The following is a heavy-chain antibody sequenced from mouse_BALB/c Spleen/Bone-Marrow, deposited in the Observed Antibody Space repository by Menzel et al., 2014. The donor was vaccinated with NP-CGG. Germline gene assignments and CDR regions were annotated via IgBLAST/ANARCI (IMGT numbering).Heavy chain of an antibody. Sequence: EVQLVESGPDLVKPSQSLPLTCTVTGYSITSGYSWRWIRQFPGNKLEWMGYIHYSGSTNYNPSLKSRISITRDTSKNQFFLQLNSVTTEDTATYYCARDYYGWFAYWGQGTLVTVSA. D-gene: IGHD1-1*01. J-gene: IGHJ3*01. CDR1: GYSITSGYS. CDR3: ARDYYGWFAY. CDR2: IHYSGST. V-gene: IGHV3-1*02.